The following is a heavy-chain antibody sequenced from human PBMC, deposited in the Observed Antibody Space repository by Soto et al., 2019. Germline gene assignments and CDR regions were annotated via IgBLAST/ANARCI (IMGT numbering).Heavy chain of an antibody. V-gene: IGHV4-59*12. Sequence: PSETPSLTCTVSGGSISTYYWSWVRQPPGKGLDWIGYIYYSGSTNYNPSLKSRVTISVDTSKNEFSLKLSSMTAADTAVYYCARGRPWELYDYWGQGTLVTVS. CDR1: GGSISTYY. CDR2: IYYSGST. CDR3: ARGRPWELYDY. J-gene: IGHJ4*02. D-gene: IGHD1-26*01.